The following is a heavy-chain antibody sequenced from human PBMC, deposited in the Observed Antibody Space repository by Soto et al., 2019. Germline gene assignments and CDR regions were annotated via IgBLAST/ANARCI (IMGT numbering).Heavy chain of an antibody. D-gene: IGHD6-19*01. Sequence: GGSLRLSCAAFGFNFDSYSLHWVRQAPGKGLEWVSSISSSSSYIYYADSVKGRFTISRDNAKNSLYLQMNSLRAEDTAVYYCAIVGAEWLPFYFDFWGQGTLVTVSS. V-gene: IGHV3-21*01. CDR3: AIVGAEWLPFYFDF. CDR1: GFNFDSYS. CDR2: ISSSSSYI. J-gene: IGHJ4*02.